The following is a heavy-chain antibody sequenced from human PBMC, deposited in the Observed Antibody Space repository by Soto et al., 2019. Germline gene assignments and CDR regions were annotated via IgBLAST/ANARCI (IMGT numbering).Heavy chain of an antibody. D-gene: IGHD6-13*01. CDR3: ARGRSSSWYVAYYYYGMDV. J-gene: IGHJ6*02. V-gene: IGHV1-8*01. CDR2: MNPNSGNT. CDR1: GYTFTSYD. Sequence: ASVKVSCKASGYTFTSYDINWVRQATGQGLEWMGWMNPNSGNTGYAQKFQGRVTMTRNTSISTAYMELSSLRSEDTAVYYCARGRSSSWYVAYYYYGMDVWGQGTTVTVSS.